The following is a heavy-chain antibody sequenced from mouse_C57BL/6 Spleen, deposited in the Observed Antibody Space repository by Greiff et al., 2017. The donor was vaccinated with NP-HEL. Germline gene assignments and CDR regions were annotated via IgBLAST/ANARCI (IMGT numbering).Heavy chain of an antibody. CDR1: GYAFSSSW. CDR2: IYPGGGDT. D-gene: IGHD2-1*01. Sequence: VQLQQSGPELVKPGASVKISCKASGYAFSSSWMNWVKQRPGTGLEWIGRIYPGGGDTNYNGKFKGKATLTADKASSTAYMQLSSLTSEDSAVYFCAREALLSYAMDYWGQGTSVTVSS. V-gene: IGHV1-82*01. CDR3: AREALLSYAMDY. J-gene: IGHJ4*01.